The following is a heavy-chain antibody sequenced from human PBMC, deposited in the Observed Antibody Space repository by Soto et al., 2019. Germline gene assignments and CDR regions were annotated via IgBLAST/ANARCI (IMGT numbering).Heavy chain of an antibody. CDR1: GGSVSNYY. V-gene: IGHV4-59*02. J-gene: IGHJ6*02. CDR3: ARLAPSYRIRDYNYYSLDF. D-gene: IGHD3-16*02. Sequence: QVSLQESGPGLVKPSETLSLTCTVSGGSVSNYYWTWIRQPPGKGLEWISYINYSGSTDHSPSLKSPVTTSLDTSKNQFSLRLISVTAADTAVYYCARLAPSYRIRDYNYYSLDFWAQVTTVIVSS. CDR2: INYSGST.